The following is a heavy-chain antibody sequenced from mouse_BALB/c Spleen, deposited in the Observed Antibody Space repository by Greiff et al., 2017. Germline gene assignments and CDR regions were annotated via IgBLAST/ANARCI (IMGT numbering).Heavy chain of an antibody. CDR1: GFNIKDYY. V-gene: IGHV14-4*02. J-gene: IGHJ4*01. Sequence: LVESGAELVRSGASVKLSCTASGFNIKDYYMHWVKQRPEQGLEWIGWIDPENGDTEYAPKFQGKATMTADTSSNTAYLQLSSLTSEDTAVYYCNARYGNYDAMDYWGQGTSVTVSS. CDR2: IDPENGDT. D-gene: IGHD2-10*02. CDR3: NARYGNYDAMDY.